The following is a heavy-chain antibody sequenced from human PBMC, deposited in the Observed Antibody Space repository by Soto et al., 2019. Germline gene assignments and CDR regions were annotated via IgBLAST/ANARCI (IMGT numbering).Heavy chain of an antibody. CDR3: ARADYYDSSGYGGWFDP. D-gene: IGHD3-22*01. CDR2: INPNSGGT. CDR1: GYTFTGYY. V-gene: IGHV1-2*04. J-gene: IGHJ5*02. Sequence: AASVKVSCNASGYTFTGYYMHWVLQAPGQGLEWMGWINPNSGGTNYAQKFQGWVTMTRDTSISTAYMELSRLRSDDTAVYYCARADYYDSSGYGGWFDPWGQGTLVTVSS.